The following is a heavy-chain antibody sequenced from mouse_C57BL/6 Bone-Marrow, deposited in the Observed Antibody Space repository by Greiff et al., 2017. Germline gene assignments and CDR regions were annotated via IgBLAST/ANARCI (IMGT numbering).Heavy chain of an antibody. J-gene: IGHJ4*01. V-gene: IGHV2-6*01. CDR2: IWGVGST. Sequence: VKLVESGPGLVAPSQSLSITCTVSGFSLTSYGVDWVRQSPGKGLEWLGVIWGVGSTNYNSALKSRLSISKDNSKSQVFLKMNSLQTDDTAMYYCASEGDDYHAMDYWGQGTSGTVSA. CDR1: GFSLTSYG. CDR3: ASEGDDYHAMDY.